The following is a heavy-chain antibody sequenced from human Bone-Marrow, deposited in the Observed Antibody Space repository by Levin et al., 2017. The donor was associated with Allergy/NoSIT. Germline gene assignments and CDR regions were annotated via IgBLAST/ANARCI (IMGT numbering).Heavy chain of an antibody. CDR3: MTTSTMITFGGVIARRNFDY. J-gene: IGHJ4*02. D-gene: IGHD3-16*02. Sequence: GGSLRLSCAASGFTFSDAWMSWVRQAPGKGLEWVGRIKSKPDGGTTDYAAPVKGRFTISRDDSKNTLYLQMNSLETEDTAVYYCMTTSTMITFGGVIARRNFDYWGQGTLVTVSS. CDR1: GFTFSDAW. CDR2: IKSKPDGGTT. V-gene: IGHV3-15*01.